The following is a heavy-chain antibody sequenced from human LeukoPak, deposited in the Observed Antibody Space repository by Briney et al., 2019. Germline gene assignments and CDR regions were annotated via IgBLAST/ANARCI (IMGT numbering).Heavy chain of an antibody. CDR1: GGSISSGDFY. CDR3: ARDLVRFGEFDN. J-gene: IGHJ4*02. CDR2: IYYRGSA. D-gene: IGHD3-10*01. Sequence: SQTLSLTCTVSGGSISSGDFYWSWVRQPPGKGLEWIGYIYYRGSAYYNPSLKRRLTMSVDRSNNQFSLKLTSVTAADTAIYYCARDLVRFGEFDNWGQGTLVTVSS. V-gene: IGHV4-30-4*01.